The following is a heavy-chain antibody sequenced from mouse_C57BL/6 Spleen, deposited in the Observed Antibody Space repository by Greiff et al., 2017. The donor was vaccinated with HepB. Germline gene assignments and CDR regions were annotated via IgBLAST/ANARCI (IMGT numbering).Heavy chain of an antibody. V-gene: IGHV1-18*01. D-gene: IGHD2-3*01. CDR2: INPNNGGT. CDR1: GYTFTDYN. CDR3: ARLSYDQSLYFDV. J-gene: IGHJ1*03. Sequence: VQLQQSGPELVKPGASVKIPCKASGYTFTDYNMDWVKQSHGKSLEWIGDINPNNGGTIYNQKFKGKATLTVDKSSSTAYMELRSLTSEDTAVYYCARLSYDQSLYFDVWGTGTTVTVSS.